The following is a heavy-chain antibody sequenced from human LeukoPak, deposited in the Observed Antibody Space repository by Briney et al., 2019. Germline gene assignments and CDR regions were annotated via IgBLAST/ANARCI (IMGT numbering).Heavy chain of an antibody. CDR1: GGSISSYY. V-gene: IGHV4-59*12. J-gene: IGHJ4*02. CDR2: IYYSGST. CDR3: ARAYCSSTSCYIGHYYFDY. Sequence: PSETLSLTCTVSGGSISSYYWSWIRQPPGKGLEWIGYIYYSGSTNYNPSLKSRVTISVDTSKNQFSLKLSSVTAADTAVYYCARAYCSSTSCYIGHYYFDYWGQGTLVTVSS. D-gene: IGHD2-2*02.